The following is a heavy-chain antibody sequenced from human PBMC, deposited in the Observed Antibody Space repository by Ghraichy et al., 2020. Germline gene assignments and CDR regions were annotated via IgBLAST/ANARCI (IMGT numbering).Heavy chain of an antibody. Sequence: GGSLRLSCEASGFGFGTYVMSWVRQPPGGGLEWVSSISASGDNRYYGDSVKGRFAVSRDNSRKTLFLQMSSLRVEDTAVYYCAPEGQQRLGFNYWGQGTLVTVSS. J-gene: IGHJ4*02. CDR3: APEGQQRLGFNY. D-gene: IGHD6-13*01. V-gene: IGHV3-23*01. CDR2: ISASGDNR. CDR1: GFGFGTYV.